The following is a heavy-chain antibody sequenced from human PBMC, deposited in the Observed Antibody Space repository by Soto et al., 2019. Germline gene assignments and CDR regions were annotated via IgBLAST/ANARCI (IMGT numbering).Heavy chain of an antibody. D-gene: IGHD2-15*01. V-gene: IGHV1-18*01. CDR1: GYTFTSYG. CDR3: ATVGGYCSGGSCPWPFDY. Sequence: ASVKVSCKASGYTFTSYGISWVRQAPGQGLEWMGWISAYNGNTNYAQKLQGRVTMTTDTSTSTAYMGLRSLRSDDTAVYYCATVGGYCSGGSCPWPFDYWGQGTLVTVSS. CDR2: ISAYNGNT. J-gene: IGHJ4*02.